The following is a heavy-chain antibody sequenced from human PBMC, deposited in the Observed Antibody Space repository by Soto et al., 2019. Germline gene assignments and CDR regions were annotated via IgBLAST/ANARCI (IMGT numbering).Heavy chain of an antibody. V-gene: IGHV1-69*12. CDR2: IIPIFGTA. CDR1: GGTFSSYA. J-gene: IGHJ3*01. D-gene: IGHD6-13*01. Sequence: QVQLVQSGAAVKKPGSSVKVSCTASGGTFSSYAISWVRQAPGQGLEWMGGIIPIFGTANYAQKVQGRVTITADESTSXAXXELSSLRSEDTDVYYCARSPVDLAAVYPYWDAFDLWGQGTMVTVSS. CDR3: ARSPVDLAAVYPYWDAFDL.